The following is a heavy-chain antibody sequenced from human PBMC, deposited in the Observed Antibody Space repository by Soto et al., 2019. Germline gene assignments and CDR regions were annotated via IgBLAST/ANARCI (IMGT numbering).Heavy chain of an antibody. D-gene: IGHD3-22*01. J-gene: IGHJ4*02. V-gene: IGHV3-30*03. CDR3: ARGDHYDSSTFDY. CDR1: GFTFSSYG. Sequence: GGSLRLSCAASGFTFSSYGMHWVRQAPGKGLEWVAVVSYDGRNEYYADSVKGRFTISRDNSKNTLYLRTNSLKAEDTALYYCARGDHYDSSTFDYWGQGTLVTVSS. CDR2: VSYDGRNE.